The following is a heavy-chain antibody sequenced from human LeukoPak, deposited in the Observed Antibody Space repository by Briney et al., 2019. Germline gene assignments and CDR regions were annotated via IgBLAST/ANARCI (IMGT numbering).Heavy chain of an antibody. CDR2: ISSSGSTI. Sequence: GGSLRLSCVASGFTFSDYYMSWIRQAPGKGLEWVSYISSSGSTIYYADSVKGRFTISRDNAKNSLYLQMNSLRAEDTAVYYCARDLGYCSSTSCYSLRGSNWFDPWGQGTLVTVSS. V-gene: IGHV3-11*04. CDR1: GFTFSDYY. J-gene: IGHJ5*02. D-gene: IGHD2-2*01. CDR3: ARDLGYCSSTSCYSLRGSNWFDP.